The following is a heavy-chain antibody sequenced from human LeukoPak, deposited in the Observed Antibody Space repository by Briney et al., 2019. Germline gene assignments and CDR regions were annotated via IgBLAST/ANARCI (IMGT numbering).Heavy chain of an antibody. CDR2: IYTSGST. V-gene: IGHV4-61*02. J-gene: IGHJ4*02. CDR3: ARNSCPSGSCYENRGYFDY. Sequence: PSETLSLTCTVSGGSISSATDYWSWIRQPAGKGLEWIGRIYTSGSTNYNPSLKSRVTISVDPSKNQFSMQLSSVTAADTAVYYCARNSCPSGSCYENRGYFDYWGQGTLVTVSS. CDR1: GGSISSATDY. D-gene: IGHD2-15*01.